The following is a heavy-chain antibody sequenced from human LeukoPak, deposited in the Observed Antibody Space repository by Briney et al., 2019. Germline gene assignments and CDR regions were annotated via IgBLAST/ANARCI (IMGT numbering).Heavy chain of an antibody. CDR3: ARAYGGRFDY. J-gene: IGHJ4*02. D-gene: IGHD4-23*01. CDR1: GGSVSSGGYY. Sequence: PSETLSLTCTVSGGSVSSGGYYWNWIRQPPGKGLECLGYMYYDGTSNYNPSLRSRVTISIDSSKNQFSLRLSSVTAADTAVYYCARAYGGRFDYWGQGALVTVSS. CDR2: MYYDGTS. V-gene: IGHV4-61*08.